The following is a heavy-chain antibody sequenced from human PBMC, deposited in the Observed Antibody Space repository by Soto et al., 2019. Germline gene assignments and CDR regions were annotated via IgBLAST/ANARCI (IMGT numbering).Heavy chain of an antibody. CDR3: ASDPRDMITFEGVIVPFDY. J-gene: IGHJ4*02. CDR2: ISAYNGNR. V-gene: IGHV1-18*04. CDR1: GYTFTSYG. Sequence: QVQLVQSGAEVKKPGASVKVSCKASGYTFTSYGISWVRQAPGQGLEWMGWISAYNGNRNYAQKLQGRVTMTTDTSTSTAYLELRSLRSDDTAVYYCASDPRDMITFEGVIVPFDYWRQGTLITVSS. D-gene: IGHD3-16*02.